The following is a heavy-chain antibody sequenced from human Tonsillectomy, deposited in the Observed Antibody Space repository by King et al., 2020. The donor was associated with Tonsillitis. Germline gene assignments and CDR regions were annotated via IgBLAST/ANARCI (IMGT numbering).Heavy chain of an antibody. CDR1: GGSISSYY. J-gene: IGHJ5*02. Sequence: VQLQESGPGLVKPSKTLSLTCTVSGGSISSYYWSWIRQPPGKGLEWIGYIYYSGSTNYNPSLKSRVTMSVDTSKNQFSLKLSSVTAADTAVYYCAREGATYGPRGFDPWGQGTLVTVSS. V-gene: IGHV4-59*01. CDR2: IYYSGST. D-gene: IGHD1-26*01. CDR3: AREGATYGPRGFDP.